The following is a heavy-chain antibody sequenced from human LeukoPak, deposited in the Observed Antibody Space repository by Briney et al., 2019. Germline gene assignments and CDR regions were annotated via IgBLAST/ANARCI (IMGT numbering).Heavy chain of an antibody. V-gene: IGHV3-11*04. CDR2: IGRSGTTI. D-gene: IGHD3-3*01. CDR1: GFTFSDYY. CDR3: AKTSLSDASGHYYYMDV. J-gene: IGHJ6*03. Sequence: PGGSLRLSCAASGFTFSDYYMSWIRQVPGKGLEWVSYIGRSGTTIHYADSVKGRFTISRDNSQNTVSLQVNNLRTEDTALYYCAKTSLSDASGHYYYMDVWGKGTTVTVSS.